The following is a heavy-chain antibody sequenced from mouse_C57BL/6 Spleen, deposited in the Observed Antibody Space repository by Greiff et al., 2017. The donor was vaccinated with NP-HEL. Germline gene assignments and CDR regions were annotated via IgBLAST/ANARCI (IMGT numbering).Heavy chain of an antibody. D-gene: IGHD2-4*01. J-gene: IGHJ2*01. CDR3: ARSNDYDGY. CDR1: GYAFSSYW. V-gene: IGHV1-80*01. CDR2: IYPGDGDT. Sequence: QVQLQQSGAELVKPGASVKISCKASGYAFSSYWMNWVKQRPRKGLEWIGQIYPGDGDTNYNGKLKGKATLTADKSSSTAYMQLSSLTSEDSAVYFCARSNDYDGYWGQGTTLTVSS.